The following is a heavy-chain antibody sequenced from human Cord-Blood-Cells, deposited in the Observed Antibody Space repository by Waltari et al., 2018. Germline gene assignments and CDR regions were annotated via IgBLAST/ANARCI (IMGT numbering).Heavy chain of an antibody. CDR2: ISYDGSNK. Sequence: VQLVESGGGVVQPGRSLRLSCAASGFTFSSYAMHWVRQAPGKGLEWVAVISYDGSNKYYADSVKSRFTISRDNSKNALYLQMNSLRAEDTAVYYCARGDGDLDYWGQGTLVTVSS. CDR1: GFTFSSYA. J-gene: IGHJ4*02. D-gene: IGHD7-27*01. V-gene: IGHV3-30*04. CDR3: ARGDGDLDY.